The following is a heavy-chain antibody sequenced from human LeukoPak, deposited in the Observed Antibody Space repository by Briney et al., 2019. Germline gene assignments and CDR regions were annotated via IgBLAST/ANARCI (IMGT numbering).Heavy chain of an antibody. CDR2: IIPIFGTA. Sequence: ASVKVSCKASGYTFTSYAISWVRQAPGQGLEWMGGIIPIFGTANYAQKFQGRVTITADESTSTAYMELSSLRSEDTAVYYCAREGSSSWNNYYYYYMDVWGKGTTVTVSS. D-gene: IGHD6-13*01. J-gene: IGHJ6*03. V-gene: IGHV1-69*13. CDR3: AREGSSSWNNYYYYYMDV. CDR1: GYTFTSYA.